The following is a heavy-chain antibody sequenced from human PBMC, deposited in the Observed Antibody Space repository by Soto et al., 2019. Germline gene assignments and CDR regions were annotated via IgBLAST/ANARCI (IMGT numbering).Heavy chain of an antibody. D-gene: IGHD3-10*01. CDR1: GFTFSDHY. CDR2: IRNKTNSYTT. J-gene: IGHJ3*02. CDR3: VRSFKMTTLYGFDI. V-gene: IGHV3-72*01. Sequence: EVQLVESGGGLVQPGGSLRLSCAASGFTFSDHYMDWVRQAPGRGLEWVGRIRNKTNSYTTEYGATVNGRCTISRDDSKNSLYLQMISLKTTDTAVYYCVRSFKMTTLYGFDICGQGTRVTISS.